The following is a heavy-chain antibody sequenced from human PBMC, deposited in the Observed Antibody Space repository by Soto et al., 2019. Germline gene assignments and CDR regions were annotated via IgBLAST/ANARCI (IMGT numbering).Heavy chain of an antibody. D-gene: IGHD3-22*01. Sequence: GGSLRLSCAASGFTFSSYAMSWVRQAPGKGLEWVSAISGSGGSTYYADSVKGRFTISRDNSKNTLYLQMNSLRAEDTAVYYCAKASYYDSSGYSFPYDYWGQGTLVTLSS. CDR2: ISGSGGST. V-gene: IGHV3-23*01. CDR3: AKASYYDSSGYSFPYDY. CDR1: GFTFSSYA. J-gene: IGHJ4*02.